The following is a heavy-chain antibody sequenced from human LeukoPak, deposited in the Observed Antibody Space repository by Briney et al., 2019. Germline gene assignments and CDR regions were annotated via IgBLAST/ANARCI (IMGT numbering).Heavy chain of an antibody. J-gene: IGHJ5*02. D-gene: IGHD2-2*01. Sequence: ASVKLSCKASGYTFTDYSIHWVRQAPGQGPEWMGWINPNSGGTNYAQKFQGRVTITRDTSISAAYMEMSSLTSDDTAVYYCAREWVVVVPAASGWFDPWGQGTLVTVSS. CDR3: AREWVVVVPAASGWFDP. CDR2: INPNSGGT. CDR1: GYTFTDYS. V-gene: IGHV1-2*02.